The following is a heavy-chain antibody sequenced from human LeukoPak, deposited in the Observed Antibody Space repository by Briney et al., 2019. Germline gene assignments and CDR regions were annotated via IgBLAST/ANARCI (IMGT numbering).Heavy chain of an antibody. V-gene: IGHV4-30-4*08. D-gene: IGHD6-13*01. CDR1: GGSISSGDYY. CDR2: IYYSGST. CDR3: ARAGAAAGTLYYYYYMDV. J-gene: IGHJ6*03. Sequence: SETLSLTCTVSGGSISSGDYYWSWIRQPPGKCLEWIGYIYYSGSTYYNPSLKSRVTISVDTSKNQFSLKLSSVTAAVTAVYYCARAGAAAGTLYYYYYMDVWGKGTTVTVSS.